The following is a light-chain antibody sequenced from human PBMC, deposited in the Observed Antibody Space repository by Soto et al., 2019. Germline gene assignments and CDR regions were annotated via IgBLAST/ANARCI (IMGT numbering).Light chain of an antibody. V-gene: IGLV3-27*01. J-gene: IGLJ2*01. Sequence: SYELTQPSSVSVSPGQTARITCSGDILAKKYSRWFQQKPGQAPVVVIYEDSERPSGIPERFSGSSSGTTVTLTISGAQVEDEADYYCYSATDNRGVFGGGTQLTVL. CDR2: EDS. CDR3: YSATDNRGV. CDR1: ILAKKY.